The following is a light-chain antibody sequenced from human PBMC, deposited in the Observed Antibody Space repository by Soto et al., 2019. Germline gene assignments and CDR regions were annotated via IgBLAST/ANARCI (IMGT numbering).Light chain of an antibody. CDR3: QHFGDSPVT. CDR1: QSVSSTY. J-gene: IGKJ5*01. CDR2: DAS. Sequence: EIVLTQSPGTLSLSPGERATLSCRASQSVSSTYLAWCQQKPGQAPRLLIYDASTRATGIPDRFSGTGSGTDFTLTISRLEPEDFAVYYCQHFGDSPVTFGQGTRLEIK. V-gene: IGKV3-20*01.